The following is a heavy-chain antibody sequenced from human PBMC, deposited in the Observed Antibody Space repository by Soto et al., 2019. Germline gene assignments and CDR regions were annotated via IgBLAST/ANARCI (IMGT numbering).Heavy chain of an antibody. CDR3: ARATTVTDY. J-gene: IGHJ4*02. CDR1: GFTFIDHY. V-gene: IGHV3-72*01. Sequence: GGSLRLSCAASGFTFIDHYMGWVRQAPGKGLEWVGRTRNKANSHTTEYAASVKGRFTISRDDSKNSLYLQMNSLKIEDTAVYYCARATTVTDYWGQGTLVTVSS. CDR2: TRNKANSHTT. D-gene: IGHD4-17*01.